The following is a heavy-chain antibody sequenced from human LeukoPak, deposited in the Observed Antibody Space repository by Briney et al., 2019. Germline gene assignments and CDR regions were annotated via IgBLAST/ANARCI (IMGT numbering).Heavy chain of an antibody. Sequence: PGGSLRLSCAASGFTFSSYSMNWIRQAPGKGLEWVSAISSTSTYIYSADSVKGRFTISRDNAKNSLYLEMNSLRAEDTAVYYCAKVGTGNQYGSGDFDCWGRGTLVTVSS. CDR3: AKVGTGNQYGSGDFDC. J-gene: IGHJ4*02. CDR2: ISSTSTYI. CDR1: GFTFSSYS. D-gene: IGHD3-10*01. V-gene: IGHV3-21*01.